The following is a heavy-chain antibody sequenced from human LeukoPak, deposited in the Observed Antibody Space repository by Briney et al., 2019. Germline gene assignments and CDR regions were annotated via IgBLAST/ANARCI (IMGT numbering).Heavy chain of an antibody. V-gene: IGHV4-59*01. CDR3: ARRDYYGSGPLDY. J-gene: IGHJ4*02. D-gene: IGHD3-10*01. CDR1: GGSISSYY. CDR2: IYYSGST. Sequence: SETLSLTCTVSGGSISSYYWSWIRQPPGKGLEWIGYIYYSGSTNYNPSLKSRVTISVDTSKNQFSLKLSSVTAADTAVYYCARRDYYGSGPLDYWGQGTLVTVSS.